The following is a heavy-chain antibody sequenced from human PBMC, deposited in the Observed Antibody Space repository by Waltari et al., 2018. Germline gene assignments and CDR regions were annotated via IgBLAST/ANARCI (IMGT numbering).Heavy chain of an antibody. CDR2: INTNTGDP. Sequence: QVQLVQSGSELQNPGASVQVSCKASGYEFTYSTINWVRQAPGQGLEWMGRINTNTGDPIYVQDFTGRFVFSLDTSVRTAYLQISSLQPEDTAIYYCARTGGGATYWGQGTLLTVSS. CDR3: ARTGGGATY. D-gene: IGHD6-25*01. J-gene: IGHJ4*02. V-gene: IGHV7-4-1*02. CDR1: GYEFTYST.